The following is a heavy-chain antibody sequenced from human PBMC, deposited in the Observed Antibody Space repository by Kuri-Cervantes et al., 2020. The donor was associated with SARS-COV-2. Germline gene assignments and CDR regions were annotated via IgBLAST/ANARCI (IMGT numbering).Heavy chain of an antibody. CDR3: AKSEGTPGLKY. V-gene: IGHV3-23*01. CDR2: ISGSGDSV. D-gene: IGHD1-1*01. CDR1: GFTFSSYA. Sequence: GESLKISCVTSGFTFSSYAMTWVRQAPGKGPEWVSAISGSGDSVYFADSVKGRFTISRDNSKNTVFLQMDSLRAADTAVYYCAKSEGTPGLKYWGQGTLVTVSS. J-gene: IGHJ4*02.